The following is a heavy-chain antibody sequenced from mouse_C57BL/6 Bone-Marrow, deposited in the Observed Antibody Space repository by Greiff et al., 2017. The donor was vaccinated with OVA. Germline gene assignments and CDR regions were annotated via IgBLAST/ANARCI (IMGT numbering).Heavy chain of an antibody. CDR2: IYPGSGST. CDR3: AGGYDSWFAY. CDR1: GYTFTSYW. V-gene: IGHV1-55*01. D-gene: IGHD2-4*01. Sequence: VQLQQSGAELVKPGASVKMSCKASGYTFTSYWITWVKQRPGQGLEWIGVIYPGSGSTNYNEKFKSKATLTVDTSSSTAYMQLSSLTSEDSAVYYCAGGYDSWFAYWGQGTLGTVSA. J-gene: IGHJ3*01.